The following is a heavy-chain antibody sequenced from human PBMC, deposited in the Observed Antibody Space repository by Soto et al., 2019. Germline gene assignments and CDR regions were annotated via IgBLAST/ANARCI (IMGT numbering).Heavy chain of an antibody. CDR1: GGSISSYY. V-gene: IGHV4-59*01. Sequence: PSATLSLTCTVSGGSISSYYWSWIRQPPGKGLEWIGYIYYSGSTNYNPSLKSRVTISVDTSKNQFSLKLSSVTAADTAVYYCARGQGIAALLGNWFDPCGQGTLVTVSS. J-gene: IGHJ5*02. CDR2: IYYSGST. CDR3: ARGQGIAALLGNWFDP. D-gene: IGHD6-6*01.